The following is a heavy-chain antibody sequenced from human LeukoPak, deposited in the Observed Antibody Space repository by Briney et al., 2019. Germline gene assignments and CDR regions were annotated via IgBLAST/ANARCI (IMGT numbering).Heavy chain of an antibody. Sequence: GGSLRLSCAASGFTFSSYAMTWVRQAPGKGLEWVSAISGSGSTTYYADSVKGRFTISRDNSKNTLYLQMNTLRAEDTAIYYCAKDRNLKFEYWGQGTLVTVSS. J-gene: IGHJ4*02. CDR2: ISGSGSTT. V-gene: IGHV3-23*01. CDR1: GFTFSSYA. CDR3: AKDRNLKFEY. D-gene: IGHD1-14*01.